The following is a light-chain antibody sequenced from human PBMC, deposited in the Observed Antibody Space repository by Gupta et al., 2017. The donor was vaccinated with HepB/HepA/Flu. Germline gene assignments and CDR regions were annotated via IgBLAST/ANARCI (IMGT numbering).Light chain of an antibody. Sequence: DIVMTQPPDSLTVSRGERSTINCKSSQNLLYSSNSKNYLSWYQQKAGQPPKLLIYWASTRESGVPDRFSGSGSGTDFTLTISSLQAEDVAVYYCQQSYSTPWTFGQGTKVEIK. V-gene: IGKV4-1*01. CDR1: QNLLYSSNSKNY. CDR2: WAS. J-gene: IGKJ1*01. CDR3: QQSYSTPWT.